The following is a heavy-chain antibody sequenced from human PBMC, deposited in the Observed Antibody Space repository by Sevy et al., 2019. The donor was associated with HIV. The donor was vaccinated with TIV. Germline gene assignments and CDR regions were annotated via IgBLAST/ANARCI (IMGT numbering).Heavy chain of an antibody. CDR3: ARVSSSWSERYYFDY. Sequence: ASVKVSCKASGYTFTSYGISWVRQAPGQGLEWMGWISAYNGNTNYAQKLQGRVTMTTDTSTSTAYMELRSLRSDDTAVYYCARVSSSWSERYYFDYWGQGTLVTVSS. D-gene: IGHD6-13*01. J-gene: IGHJ4*02. V-gene: IGHV1-18*01. CDR1: GYTFTSYG. CDR2: ISAYNGNT.